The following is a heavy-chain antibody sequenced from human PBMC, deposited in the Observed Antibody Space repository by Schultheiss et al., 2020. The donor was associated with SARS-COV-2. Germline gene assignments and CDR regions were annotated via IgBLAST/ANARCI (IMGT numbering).Heavy chain of an antibody. CDR1: GGSFSGHY. J-gene: IGHJ3*02. Sequence: SETLSLTCAVYGGSFSGHYWSWIRQHPGKGLEWIGYIYYSGSTYYNPSLKSRVTMFVDTSKNQFSLKVTSVTGADTAVYYCARRGATFFAFDIWGQGTMVTV. CDR3: ARRGATFFAFDI. CDR2: IYYSGST. V-gene: IGHV4-59*08. D-gene: IGHD3-16*01.